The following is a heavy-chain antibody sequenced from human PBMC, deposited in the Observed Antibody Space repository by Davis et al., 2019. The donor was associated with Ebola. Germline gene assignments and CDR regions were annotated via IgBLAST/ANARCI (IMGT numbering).Heavy chain of an antibody. D-gene: IGHD6-6*01. Sequence: PGGSLRLSCAASGFTFSSYSMNWVRQAPGKGLEWVSSISSSSSYIYYADSVKGRFTISRDNAKNSLYLQMNSLRAEDTAVYYCARDLYSSSDYNWFDPWGQGTLVTVSS. CDR1: GFTFSSYS. CDR2: ISSSSSYI. CDR3: ARDLYSSSDYNWFDP. J-gene: IGHJ5*02. V-gene: IGHV3-21*01.